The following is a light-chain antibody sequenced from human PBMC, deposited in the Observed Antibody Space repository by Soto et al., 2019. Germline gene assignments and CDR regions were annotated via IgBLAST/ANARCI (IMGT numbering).Light chain of an antibody. CDR3: QHYNSYSEA. Sequence: DIQITHSPSTLSGSVVDRVTITFWASQTISSWLAWYQQKPGKAPKLLIYKASTLKSGVPSRFSGSGSGTEVTLTISSLQPDDFATYYCQHYNSYSEAFGQGTKV. CDR2: KAS. J-gene: IGKJ1*01. V-gene: IGKV1-5*03. CDR1: QTISSW.